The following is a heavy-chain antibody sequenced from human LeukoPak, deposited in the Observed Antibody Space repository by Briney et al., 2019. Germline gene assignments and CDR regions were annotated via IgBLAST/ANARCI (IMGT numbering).Heavy chain of an antibody. CDR3: ARVLRHYYYYMDV. Sequence: PGGSLRLSCAASGFTFSSYWMSWVRQAPGKGLEWVANIKQDGSEKYYVDPVKGRFTISRDNAKNSLYLQMNSLRAEDTAVYYCARVLRHYYYYMDVWGKGTTVTISS. CDR1: GFTFSSYW. J-gene: IGHJ6*03. CDR2: IKQDGSEK. V-gene: IGHV3-7*01.